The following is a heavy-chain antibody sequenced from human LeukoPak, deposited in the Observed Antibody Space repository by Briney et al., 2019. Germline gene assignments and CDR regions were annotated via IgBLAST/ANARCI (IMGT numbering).Heavy chain of an antibody. J-gene: IGHJ4*02. Sequence: GASVKVSCKASGYTFTGYYMHWVRQAPGQGLEWMGWINPNSGGTNYAQKFQGRVTMTRDTSISTAYMELSRLRSDDTAVYYCARVEDIAEPTLDYWGQGTLVTVSS. V-gene: IGHV1-2*02. D-gene: IGHD5-12*01. CDR3: ARVEDIAEPTLDY. CDR1: GYTFTGYY. CDR2: INPNSGGT.